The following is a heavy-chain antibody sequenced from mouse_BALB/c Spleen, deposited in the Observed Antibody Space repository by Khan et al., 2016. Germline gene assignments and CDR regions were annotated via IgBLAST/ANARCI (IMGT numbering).Heavy chain of an antibody. CDR2: IWGGGST. J-gene: IGHJ3*01. CDR3: ASYYDYDGGFGY. CDR1: GFSLNGFG. V-gene: IGHV2-6-7*01. Sequence: QVQLKESGPGLVAPSQSLSITCTVSGFSLNGFGVNWVRQPPGKGLEWLGMIWGGGSTDYNSALKSRLSISKDNSKSQVFLKMNSLQTDDTARYYCASYYDYDGGFGYWGQGTLVTVSA. D-gene: IGHD2-4*01.